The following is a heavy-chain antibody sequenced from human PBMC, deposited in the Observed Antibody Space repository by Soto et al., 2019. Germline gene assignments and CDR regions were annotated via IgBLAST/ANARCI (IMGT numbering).Heavy chain of an antibody. J-gene: IGHJ6*03. CDR3: ARAYDFWSGYYTPGDYYYMDV. Sequence: QLQLQESGPGLVKPSETLSLTCTVSGGSISSSSYYWGWIRQPPWKGLAWIGSINYSGSTYYNPSLMSRVTISVDTSNYQFSLKLTSVTAADTVVSYCARAYDFWSGYYTPGDYYYMDVWGKGTTVTVSS. V-gene: IGHV4-39*01. D-gene: IGHD3-3*01. CDR2: INYSGST. CDR1: GGSISSSSYY.